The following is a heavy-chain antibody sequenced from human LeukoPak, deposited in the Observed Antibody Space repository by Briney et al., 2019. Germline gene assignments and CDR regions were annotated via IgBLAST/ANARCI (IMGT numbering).Heavy chain of an antibody. J-gene: IGHJ4*02. CDR3: AMPGYSYGYVYY. CDR1: GFTFSSYS. V-gene: IGHV3-21*01. D-gene: IGHD5-18*01. CDR2: ISSSSSYI. Sequence: GGSLRLSCAASGFTFSSYSMNWVRQAPGKGLEWVSSISSSSSYIYYADSVKGRFTISRDNAKNSLYLQMNSLRAEDTAVHYCAMPGYSYGYVYYWGQGTLVTVSS.